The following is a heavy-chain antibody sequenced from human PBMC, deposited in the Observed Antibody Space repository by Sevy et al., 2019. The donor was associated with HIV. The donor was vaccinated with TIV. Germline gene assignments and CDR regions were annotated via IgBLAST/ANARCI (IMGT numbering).Heavy chain of an antibody. CDR3: TSDKWRKVVRPNCDY. V-gene: IGHV3-49*04. CDR1: GFTFGDYA. CDR2: IKSKIIGGTS. J-gene: IGHJ4*02. Sequence: GGSLRLSCTGSGFTFGDYAVSWVRQAPGKGLEWVGLIKSKIIGGTSEFAASMKGRFTISRDDSKSIAYLEMNSLKSEDTAEYYCTSDKWRKVVRPNCDYWGQGTLVTVSS. D-gene: IGHD3-10*01.